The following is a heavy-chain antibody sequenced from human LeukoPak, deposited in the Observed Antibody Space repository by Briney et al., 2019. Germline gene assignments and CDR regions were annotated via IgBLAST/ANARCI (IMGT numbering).Heavy chain of an antibody. CDR2: ISAYNGNT. CDR1: GYTFTSYG. J-gene: IGHJ3*02. D-gene: IGHD4-17*01. Sequence: ASVKVSCKASGYTFTSYGISWVRQAPGQGLEWMGWISAYNGNTNYAQKLQGRVTMTTDTSTSTAYMELRSLRSDDTAVYSCARGSTTVTTLAFDIWGPGTMVTVSS. V-gene: IGHV1-18*01. CDR3: ARGSTTVTTLAFDI.